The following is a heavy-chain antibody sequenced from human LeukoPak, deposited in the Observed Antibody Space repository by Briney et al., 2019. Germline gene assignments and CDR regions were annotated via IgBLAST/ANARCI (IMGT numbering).Heavy chain of an antibody. CDR3: ARLGRVRGDIDY. D-gene: IGHD3-10*01. CDR1: GGSISSSSYY. V-gene: IGHV4-39*01. J-gene: IGHJ4*02. Sequence: PSETLSLTCTVSGGSISSSSYYWGWLRQPPGKGLEWIGSIYYSGSTYYNPSLKSRVTISVDTSKNQFSLKLSSVTAADTAVYYCARLGRVRGDIDYWGQGTLVTVSS. CDR2: IYYSGST.